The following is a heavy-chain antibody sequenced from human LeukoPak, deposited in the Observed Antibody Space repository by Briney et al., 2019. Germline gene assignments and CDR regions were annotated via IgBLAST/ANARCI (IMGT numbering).Heavy chain of an antibody. Sequence: PSETLSLTCTVSGGSISSYYWSWIRQPPGKGLEWIGYIYYSGSTNYNPSLKSRVTISVDTSKNQFSLKLSSVTAADTAVYYCARSGAYYYDSSGYLPYYYYGMDVWGQGTTVTVSS. J-gene: IGHJ6*02. D-gene: IGHD3-22*01. V-gene: IGHV4-59*01. CDR3: ARSGAYYYDSSGYLPYYYYGMDV. CDR1: GGSISSYY. CDR2: IYYSGST.